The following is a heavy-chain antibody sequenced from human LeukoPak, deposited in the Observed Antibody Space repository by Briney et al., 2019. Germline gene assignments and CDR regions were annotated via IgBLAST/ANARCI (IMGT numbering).Heavy chain of an antibody. CDR1: GFPFNSHG. CDR2: ISYEGSKQ. V-gene: IGHV3-30*03. D-gene: IGHD1-1*01. Sequence: GGSLRLSCAASGFPFNSHGMHWVRQAPGKGLEWLAVISYEGSKQYYADSVKGRFTISRDNSKNTLYLQMNSLRAEDTAVYYCARGKVRTDYYYGMDVWGQGTTVTVSS. CDR3: ARGKVRTDYYYGMDV. J-gene: IGHJ6*02.